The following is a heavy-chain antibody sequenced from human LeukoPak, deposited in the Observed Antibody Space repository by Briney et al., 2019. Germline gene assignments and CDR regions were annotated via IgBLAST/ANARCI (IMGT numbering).Heavy chain of an antibody. V-gene: IGHV3-13*01. Sequence: GGSLRLSCAAPGFTFSSYDMHWVRQATGKGLEWASAIGTAGDTYYPGSVKGRFTISRENAKNSLYLQMNSLRAGDTAVYYCARGGGIHDSSAPAPAFDIWGQGTMVTVSS. J-gene: IGHJ3*02. CDR1: GFTFSSYD. CDR3: ARGGGIHDSSAPAPAFDI. CDR2: IGTAGDT. D-gene: IGHD3-22*01.